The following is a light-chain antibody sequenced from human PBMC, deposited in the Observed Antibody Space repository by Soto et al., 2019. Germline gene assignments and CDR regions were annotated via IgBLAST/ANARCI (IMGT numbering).Light chain of an antibody. Sequence: EIVLTQSPGTLSLSPGERATLSCRASQSIRSNYVAWYQQKPGQGPRLLIYGASTLQSGVPSRFSGSGSGTDFTLTISSLQPEDVATYYCQKYNSAPRTFGQGTKVDIK. CDR1: QSIRSNY. CDR3: QKYNSAPRT. V-gene: IGKV3-20*01. CDR2: GAS. J-gene: IGKJ1*01.